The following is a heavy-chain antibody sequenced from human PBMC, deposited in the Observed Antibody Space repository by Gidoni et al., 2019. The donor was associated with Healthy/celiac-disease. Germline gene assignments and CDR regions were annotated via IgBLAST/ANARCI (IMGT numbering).Heavy chain of an antibody. Sequence: QVQLVESVEGVVQPGRSLRLSCAASGFTFSSYAMHWVRQAPGKGLEWVAVISYDGSNKYYADSVKGRFTISRDNSKNTLYLQMNSLRAEDTAVYYCARATTVTTRPYYFDYWGQGTLVTVSS. CDR2: ISYDGSNK. V-gene: IGHV3-30*04. D-gene: IGHD4-17*01. J-gene: IGHJ4*02. CDR1: GFTFSSYA. CDR3: ARATTVTTRPYYFDY.